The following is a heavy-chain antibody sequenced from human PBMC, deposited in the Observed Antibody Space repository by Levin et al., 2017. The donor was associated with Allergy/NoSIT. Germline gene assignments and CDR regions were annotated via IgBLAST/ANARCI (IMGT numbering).Heavy chain of an antibody. CDR3: ARDIPGSGALDY. V-gene: IGHV3-74*03. J-gene: IGHJ4*01. CDR2: IDGEGSNT. Sequence: LSLTCEASGFVFTNYWMHWVRQAPGKGLMWLSRIDGEGSNTKYVDSVKGRFSISRDNPKNMLYLQINSLTAEDTGVYFCARDIPGSGALDYWGHGTLVTVSS. CDR1: GFVFTNYW. D-gene: IGHD3-10*01.